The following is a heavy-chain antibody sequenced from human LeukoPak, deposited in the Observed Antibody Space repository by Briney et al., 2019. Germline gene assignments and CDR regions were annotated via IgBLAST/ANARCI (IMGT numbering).Heavy chain of an antibody. CDR3: ARGPPNWGYDY. J-gene: IGHJ4*02. D-gene: IGHD7-27*01. CDR1: GYTFTSYD. Sequence: WASVKVSCKASGYTFTSYDFNWVRQATGQRPEWMGWMSPNSGDTGYAQKLQDRVTMTRNTSISTAYMELSSLRSDDTAVYYCARGPPNWGYDYWGPGTLVTVSS. CDR2: MSPNSGDT. V-gene: IGHV1-8*01.